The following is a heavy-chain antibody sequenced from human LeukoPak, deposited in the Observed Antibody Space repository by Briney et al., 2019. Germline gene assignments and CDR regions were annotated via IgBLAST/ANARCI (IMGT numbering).Heavy chain of an antibody. V-gene: IGHV3-7*01. Sequence: GGSLRLSCAASGFTFDSYAMNWVRQSPGKGLEWVANIKQDGSEKYYVDSVKGRFTISRDNANNSLYLQMHSLGAEDTAVYYCANRPTRLYYFDYWGRGTLVTVSS. CDR1: GFTFDSYA. J-gene: IGHJ4*02. CDR3: ANRPTRLYYFDY. CDR2: IKQDGSEK.